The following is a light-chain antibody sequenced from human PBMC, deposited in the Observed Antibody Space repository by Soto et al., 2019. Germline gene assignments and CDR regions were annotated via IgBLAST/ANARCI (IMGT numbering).Light chain of an antibody. J-gene: IGKJ4*01. Sequence: DIQMTQSPSSLSASIGDRVTITCRASEGFSNYLAWFQQKPGKAPTLLIDAASTLQSGVPSRFSGSGSGTDFTLTINNLQPDDVATYYSQKYNNGGPLTFGGGTKVEIK. CDR3: QKYNNGGPLT. CDR1: EGFSNY. V-gene: IGKV1-27*01. CDR2: AAS.